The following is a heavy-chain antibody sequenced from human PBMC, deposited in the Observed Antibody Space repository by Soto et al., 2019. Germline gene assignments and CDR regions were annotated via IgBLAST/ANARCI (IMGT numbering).Heavy chain of an antibody. D-gene: IGHD2-15*01. V-gene: IGHV4-59*08. J-gene: IGHJ4*02. CDR1: GGSISSYY. CDR3: ARAGGKCSGGSCYDF. CDR2: IYYSGST. Sequence: SETLSLTCTVSGGSISSYYWSWIRQPPGKGLEWIGYIYYSGSTYYNPSLKSRVTISVDTSKNQFSLKLNSVTAADTAVYYCARAGGKCSGGSCYDFWGQGTLVTVSS.